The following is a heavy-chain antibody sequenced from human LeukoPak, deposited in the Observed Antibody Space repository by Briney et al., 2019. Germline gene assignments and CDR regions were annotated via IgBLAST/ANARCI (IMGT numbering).Heavy chain of an antibody. CDR1: GFTFSSYS. D-gene: IGHD3-10*01. V-gene: IGHV3-21*01. CDR3: ARIGYYGSGSYYPDLGYYYYYMDV. Sequence: GGSLRLAWAASGFTFSSYSMSWVRQPPGKGLEWVASISSSSSYIYYAASVKGRFTISRDNAKNSLYLQMNGLRAEDTAVYYCARIGYYGSGSYYPDLGYYYYYMDVWGKGTTVTISS. CDR2: ISSSSSYI. J-gene: IGHJ6*03.